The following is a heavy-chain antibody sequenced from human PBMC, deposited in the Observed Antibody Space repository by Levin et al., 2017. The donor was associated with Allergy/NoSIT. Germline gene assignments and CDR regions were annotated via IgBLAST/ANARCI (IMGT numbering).Heavy chain of an antibody. J-gene: IGHJ4*02. CDR3: ARLAYCSGGSCRPDY. Sequence: GGSLRLSCKGSGYSFTSYWIGWVRQMPGKGLEWMGIIYPGDSDTRYSPSFQGQVTISADKSISTAYLQWSSLKASDTAMYYCARLAYCSGGSCRPDYWGQGTLVTVSS. V-gene: IGHV5-51*01. CDR1: GYSFTSYW. CDR2: IYPGDSDT. D-gene: IGHD2-15*01.